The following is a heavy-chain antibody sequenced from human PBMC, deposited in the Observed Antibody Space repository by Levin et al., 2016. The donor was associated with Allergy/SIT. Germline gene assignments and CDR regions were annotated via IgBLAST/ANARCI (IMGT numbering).Heavy chain of an antibody. D-gene: IGHD3-22*01. CDR1: GGSINGYY. CDR2: ISYSGNT. Sequence: SETLSLTCSVSGGSINGYYWSWSRLPPRKGLEWIGYISYSGNTNYNPSLKSRVTISADTSKNQFSMNLTSVTAADTAVYYCARVRPHAYDYDGSGDPGMDVWGQGTTVTVSS. J-gene: IGHJ6*02. V-gene: IGHV4-59*01. CDR3: ARVRPHAYDYDGSGDPGMDV.